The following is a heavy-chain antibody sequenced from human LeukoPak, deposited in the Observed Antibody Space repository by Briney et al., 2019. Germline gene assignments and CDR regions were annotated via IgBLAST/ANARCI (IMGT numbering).Heavy chain of an antibody. CDR1: GFSFITYG. J-gene: IGHJ4*02. D-gene: IGHD3-22*01. CDR2: IRYDGSNR. V-gene: IGHV3-30*02. Sequence: GGSLRLSCAASGFSFITYGIHWVRQAPGKGLEWVAFIRYDGSNRFYADSVRGRFTISRDNSKNTVYLQMNSLRAEDTAVYYCARETYYYDSSGYFDYWGQGTLVTVSS. CDR3: ARETYYYDSSGYFDY.